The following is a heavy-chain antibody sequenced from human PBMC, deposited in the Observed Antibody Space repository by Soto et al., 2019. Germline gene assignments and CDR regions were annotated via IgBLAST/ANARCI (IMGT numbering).Heavy chain of an antibody. Sequence: QVQLQESGPGLVKPSQTLSLTCTVSGGSLSSGDYYWNWIRQHPGKGLEWIGYSYYSGSTYYNPSLKSRVTISVDTSKTQFSLKLSSVTAADPAVYYCARGNFKLWFGELNLWGRGTLVTVSS. V-gene: IGHV4-30-4*01. CDR2: SYYSGST. CDR3: ARGNFKLWFGELNL. D-gene: IGHD3-10*01. CDR1: GGSLSSGDYY. J-gene: IGHJ2*01.